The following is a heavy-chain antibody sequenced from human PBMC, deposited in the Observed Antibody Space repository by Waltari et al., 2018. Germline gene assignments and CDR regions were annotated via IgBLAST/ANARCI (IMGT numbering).Heavy chain of an antibody. V-gene: IGHV3-7*01. CDR1: GFMFVPHW. CDR2: IKQDGTEK. D-gene: IGHD3-10*01. Sequence: EVQLVESGGGLVKPGGSLRLSCAAPGFMFVPHWLIWVRQAPGKGLEWVANIKQDGTEKIYVDSVKGRFTILRDNAKNSLFLQMNSLRADDTGVYYCARILCDGSKCYNGLDVWGQGTAVTVSS. CDR3: ARILCDGSKCYNGLDV. J-gene: IGHJ6*02.